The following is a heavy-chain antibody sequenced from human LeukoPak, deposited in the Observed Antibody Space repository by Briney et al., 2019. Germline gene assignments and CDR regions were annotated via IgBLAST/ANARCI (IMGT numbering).Heavy chain of an antibody. CDR2: FSGSGGTT. V-gene: IGHV3-23*01. CDR3: ANGNRCTSPNCLGYYYFYMDV. J-gene: IGHJ6*03. CDR1: GFTFSNYA. D-gene: IGHD2-8*01. Sequence: GGSLSLSCVASGFTFSNYAMNWVRQAPGRGLEWVSGFSGSGGTTSYADSVKGPFTISRDNSKNTLYLQMNSLRVEDTAVYYCANGNRCTSPNCLGYYYFYMDVWGKGTTVTVSS.